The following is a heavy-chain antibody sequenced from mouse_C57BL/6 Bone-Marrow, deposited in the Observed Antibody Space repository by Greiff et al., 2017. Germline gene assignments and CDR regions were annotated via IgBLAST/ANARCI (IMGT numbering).Heavy chain of an antibody. CDR2: INPGSGGT. D-gene: IGHD1-1*02. Sequence: QVQLKQSGAELVRPGTSVKVSCKASGYAFTNYLIEWVKQRPGQGLEWIGVINPGSGGTNYNEKFKGKATLTADKSSSTAYMQRSSLTSEDSAVYCCARPLYGYYYAMDYWGQGTSVTVSS. CDR1: GYAFTNYL. CDR3: ARPLYGYYYAMDY. J-gene: IGHJ4*01. V-gene: IGHV1-54*01.